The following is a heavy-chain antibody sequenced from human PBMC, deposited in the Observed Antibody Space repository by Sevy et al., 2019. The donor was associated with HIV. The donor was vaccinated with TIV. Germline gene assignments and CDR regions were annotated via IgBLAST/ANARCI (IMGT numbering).Heavy chain of an antibody. CDR1: GFTFSDYY. D-gene: IGHD2-21*01. J-gene: IGHJ4*02. Sequence: GGSLRLSCAASGFTFSDYYMGWVRQAPGKGLEWVANIKQDGSQKNYVDSVKGRFTLSRDNAKNSLYLQMNRLRVDDTAVYYCARELWPGDYWGQGTLVTVSS. V-gene: IGHV3-7*01. CDR3: ARELWPGDY. CDR2: IKQDGSQK.